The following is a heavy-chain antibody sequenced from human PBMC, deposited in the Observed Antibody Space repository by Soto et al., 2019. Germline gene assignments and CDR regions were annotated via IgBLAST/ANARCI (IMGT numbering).Heavy chain of an antibody. CDR3: ATEGTKSGDCSGGSCRRNDS. CDR1: GITFTTYW. J-gene: IGHJ4*02. Sequence: EVQLVESGGGLVLPGGSLRLSCAASGITFTTYWMSWVRQAPGKGLEWVASINEDGSAKYYVDSVKGRFTISRDNAKNTLSLQMNSLRAEDTAVYYCATEGTKSGDCSGGSCRRNDSWGQGALVTVSS. V-gene: IGHV3-7*01. D-gene: IGHD2-15*01. CDR2: INEDGSAK.